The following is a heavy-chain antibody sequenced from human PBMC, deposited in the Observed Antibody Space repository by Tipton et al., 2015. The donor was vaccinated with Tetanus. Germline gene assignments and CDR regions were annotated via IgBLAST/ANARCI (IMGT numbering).Heavy chain of an antibody. J-gene: IGHJ4*02. D-gene: IGHD5-24*01. CDR1: GGMFKNFG. V-gene: IGHV1-69*01. CDR2: IIPIFGTT. Sequence: QSGAEVKKPGSSVKVSCKASGGMFKNFGISWVRQAPGQGLEWMGGIIPIFGTTEFAQKFQGRVTLTADESARTANMELSNLTSEDTAVYYCALNTEMATIAFESWGQGTLVTVSS. CDR3: ALNTEMATIAFES.